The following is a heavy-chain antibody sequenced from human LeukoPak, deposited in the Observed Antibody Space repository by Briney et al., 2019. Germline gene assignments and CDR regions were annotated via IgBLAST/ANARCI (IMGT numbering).Heavy chain of an antibody. CDR3: ASNVYYGSGSYYPLYYYYGMDV. Sequence: PGGSLRLSCAASGVTVSSNYMSWVRQPPGKGLEWVSVIYSGGSTYYADSVKGRFTISRHNSKNTLYLQMNSLRAEDTAVYYCASNVYYGSGSYYPLYYYYGMDVWGQGTTVTVSS. V-gene: IGHV3-53*04. CDR1: GVTVSSNY. CDR2: IYSGGST. D-gene: IGHD3-10*01. J-gene: IGHJ6*02.